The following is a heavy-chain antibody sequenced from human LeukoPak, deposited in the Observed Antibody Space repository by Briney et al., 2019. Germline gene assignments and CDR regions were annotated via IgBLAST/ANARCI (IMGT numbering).Heavy chain of an antibody. Sequence: TGGSLRLSCAASGFTLSSYGMHWVRQAPGKGLEWVAVIWYDGSNKYYADSVKGRFTISRDNAKNSLYLQMNSLRAEDTAVYYCVRLSSGYYGLIDHWGQGTLVTVSS. CDR1: GFTLSSYG. CDR2: IWYDGSNK. CDR3: VRLSSGYYGLIDH. V-gene: IGHV3-33*03. J-gene: IGHJ4*02. D-gene: IGHD3-22*01.